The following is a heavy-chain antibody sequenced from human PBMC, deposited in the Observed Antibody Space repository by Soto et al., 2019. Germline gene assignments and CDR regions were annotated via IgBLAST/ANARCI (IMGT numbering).Heavy chain of an antibody. Sequence: PSETLSLTCTVSGGSVSSGSYYWSWIRQPPGKGLEWIGYIYYSGSTNYNPSLKSRVTISVDRSKNQFSLKLSSVTAADTAMYYCARANTGYDYSDYLRQGTLVTV. CDR1: GGSVSSGSYY. CDR3: ARANTGYDYSDY. V-gene: IGHV4-61*01. D-gene: IGHD5-12*01. J-gene: IGHJ4*02. CDR2: IYYSGST.